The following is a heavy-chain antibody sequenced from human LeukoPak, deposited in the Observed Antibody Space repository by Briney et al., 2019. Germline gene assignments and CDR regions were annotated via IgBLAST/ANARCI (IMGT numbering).Heavy chain of an antibody. D-gene: IGHD4-11*01. V-gene: IGHV1-2*02. Sequence: GASVKVSCKTSGYTFTGYYMHWVRQAPGQGLEWLGWINPNSGDAGCSQRFQGRVTMTRDTSISTAYMELSRLTSGDTALYYCARGSLQPVTTKLAHDYWGQGTLVSVSS. J-gene: IGHJ4*02. CDR1: GYTFTGYY. CDR3: ARGSLQPVTTKLAHDY. CDR2: INPNSGDA.